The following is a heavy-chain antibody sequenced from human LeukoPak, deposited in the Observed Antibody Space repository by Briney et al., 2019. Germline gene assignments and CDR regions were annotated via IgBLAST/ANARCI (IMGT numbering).Heavy chain of an antibody. V-gene: IGHV3-21*01. CDR2: ISSSSSYI. J-gene: IGHJ4*02. Sequence: GGSLRLSCAASGFTFSSYAMSWVRQAPGKGLECVSSISSSSSYIYYADSVKGRFTISRDNAKNSLYLQMNSLRAEDTAVYYCARVGGGYSYGPNDYWGQGTLVTVSS. D-gene: IGHD5-18*01. CDR3: ARVGGGYSYGPNDY. CDR1: GFTFSSYA.